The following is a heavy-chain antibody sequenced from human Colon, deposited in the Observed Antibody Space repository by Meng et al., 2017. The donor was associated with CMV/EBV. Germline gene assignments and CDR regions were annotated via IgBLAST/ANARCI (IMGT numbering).Heavy chain of an antibody. J-gene: IGHJ4*02. CDR1: GFPFSNVW. D-gene: IGHD4-17*01. Sequence: EVQLVESXGGSVKPGGSLRLSCVTSGFPFSNVWMSWVRQAPGQGLEWVGRIKRKSDGGTADYAAPVKDRFTVSRDDSKTTLYLEMNSLRSEDTAVYYCTTAYGRGTGDDWGQGTLVTVSS. CDR3: TTAYGRGTGDD. CDR2: IKRKSDGGTA. V-gene: IGHV3-15*01.